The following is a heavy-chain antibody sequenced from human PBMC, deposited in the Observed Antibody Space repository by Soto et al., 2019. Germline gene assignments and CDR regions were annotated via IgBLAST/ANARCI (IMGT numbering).Heavy chain of an antibody. CDR1: GGTFSSYT. D-gene: IGHD5-18*01. CDR3: TRGVDAAMVGY. Sequence: QVQLVQSGAEVKTPGSSVKVSCKASGGTFSSYTISWVRQAPGQGLEWMGGIIPIFGTAKYAQKFQERVTITADTYTDTAYMELSSLRSEGTAMYYCTRGVDAAMVGYWGQGTLVTVSS. V-gene: IGHV1-69*14. CDR2: IIPIFGTA. J-gene: IGHJ4*02.